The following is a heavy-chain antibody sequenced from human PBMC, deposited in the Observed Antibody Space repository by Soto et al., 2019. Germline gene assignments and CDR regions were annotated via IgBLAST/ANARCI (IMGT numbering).Heavy chain of an antibody. CDR2: INPSGGST. V-gene: IGHV1-46*01. CDR1: GYTFTCYY. D-gene: IGHD3-3*01. Sequence: ASVKVSCKASGYTFTCYYMHWVRQAPGQGLEWMGIINPSGGSTSYAQKFQGRVTMTRDTSTSTVYMELSSLRSEDTAVYYCARGLLIFWSGYTYYFDYWGQGTLVTVSS. CDR3: ARGLLIFWSGYTYYFDY. J-gene: IGHJ4*02.